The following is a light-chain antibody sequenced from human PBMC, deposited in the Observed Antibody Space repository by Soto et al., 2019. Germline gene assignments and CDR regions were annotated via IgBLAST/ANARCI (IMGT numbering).Light chain of an antibody. CDR2: GAS. J-gene: IGKJ5*01. V-gene: IGKV3-20*01. CDR3: QQANSFPFT. Sequence: EIVLTQSPGTLSLSPGERATLSCRASQSVSNNYLAWYQQKPGQAPRLLIYGASSRATGIPDRFSGSGSGTDFTLTISSLQPEDFATYYCQQANSFPFTFGQGTRLENK. CDR1: QSVSNNY.